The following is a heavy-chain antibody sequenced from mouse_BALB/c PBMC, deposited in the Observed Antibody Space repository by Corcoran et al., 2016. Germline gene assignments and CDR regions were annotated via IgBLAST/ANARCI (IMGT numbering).Heavy chain of an antibody. J-gene: IGHJ4*01. D-gene: IGHD1-1*01. V-gene: IGHV8-12*01. CDR1: GFSLSTSGMG. CDR2: IYWDDDK. CDR3: ARRIYGSSYDAMDY. Sequence: QVTLKESGPGILQPSQTLSLTCSFSGFSLSTSGMGVSWIRQPSGKGLEWLAHIYWDDDKRYNPSLKSRLTISKDTSRNQVFLKITSVDTADTATYYCARRIYGSSYDAMDYWGQGTSVTVSS.